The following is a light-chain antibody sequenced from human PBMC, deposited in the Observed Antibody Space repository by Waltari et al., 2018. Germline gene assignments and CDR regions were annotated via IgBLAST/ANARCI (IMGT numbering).Light chain of an antibody. Sequence: DVVMTQTPLSLSVTPGQPASISCKSSQSLLHSDGKTYLCWYLQKPGQPPQLLIYDVSSRFSGVPDRFSGSGSGTDFTLKISRVEAEDVGVYFCMQSIELPLTFGGGTKVEIK. CDR3: MQSIELPLT. V-gene: IGKV2D-29*01. CDR2: DVS. CDR1: QSLLHSDGKTY. J-gene: IGKJ4*01.